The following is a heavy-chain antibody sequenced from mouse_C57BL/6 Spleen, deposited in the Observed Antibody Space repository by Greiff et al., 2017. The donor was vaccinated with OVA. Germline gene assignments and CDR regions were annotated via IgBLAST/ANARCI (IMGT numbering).Heavy chain of an antibody. J-gene: IGHJ2*01. CDR2: IDPNSGGT. CDR1: GYTFTSYW. CDR3: ARCITTVVPYFDY. D-gene: IGHD1-1*01. Sequence: VQLQQSGAELVKPGASVKLSCKASGYTFTSYWMHWVKQRPGRGLEWIGRIDPNSGGTKYNEKFKSKATLTVDKPSSTAYMQLSSLTSEDSAVYYCARCITTVVPYFDYWGQGTTLTVSS. V-gene: IGHV1-72*01.